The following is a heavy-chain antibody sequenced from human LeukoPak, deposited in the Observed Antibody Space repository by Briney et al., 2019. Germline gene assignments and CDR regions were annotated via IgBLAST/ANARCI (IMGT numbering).Heavy chain of an antibody. V-gene: IGHV1-2*02. J-gene: IGHJ6*03. CDR1: GYTFTGYY. CDR3: ARGAGVATRYYYYYMDV. CDR2: INPNSGGT. D-gene: IGHD5-12*01. Sequence: ASVKVSCKASGYTFTGYYMHWGRQAPGQGLEWMGWINPNSGGTNYAQKFQGRVTMTRDTSISTAYMELSRLRSDDTAVYYCARGAGVATRYYYYYMDVWGKGTTVTVSS.